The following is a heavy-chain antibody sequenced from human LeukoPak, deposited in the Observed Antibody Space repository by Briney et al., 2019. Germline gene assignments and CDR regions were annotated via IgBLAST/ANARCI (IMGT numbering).Heavy chain of an antibody. V-gene: IGHV4-59*01. J-gene: IGHJ3*02. CDR3: ARRGYSSSWYLAFDI. CDR1: GGSISSYY. Sequence: SETLSLTCPVSGGSISSYYWSWIRQPPGKGLEWIGYIYYSGSTNYNPSLKSRVTISVDTSKNQFSLKLSSVTAADTAVYYCARRGYSSSWYLAFDIWGQGTMVTVSS. D-gene: IGHD6-13*01. CDR2: IYYSGST.